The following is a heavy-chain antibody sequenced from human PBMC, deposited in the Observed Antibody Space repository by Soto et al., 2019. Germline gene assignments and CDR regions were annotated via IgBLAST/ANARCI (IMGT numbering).Heavy chain of an antibody. J-gene: IGHJ4*02. D-gene: IGHD6-19*01. CDR3: AKDRYSSGSNYFDH. V-gene: IGHV3-30*18. CDR1: WLTFSAFG. CDR2: LSYDGSNK. Sequence: PGGSLRLSCAASWLTFSAFGMHWVRQSSGKGLEWVARLSYDGSNKYYADSVKGRFTISRDNSKNTLFLQMNGLRAEDTAVYYCAKDRYSSGSNYFDHWGQGTQGTVSS.